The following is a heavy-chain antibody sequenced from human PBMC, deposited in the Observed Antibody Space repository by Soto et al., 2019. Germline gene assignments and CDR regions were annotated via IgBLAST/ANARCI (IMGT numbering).Heavy chain of an antibody. Sequence: QITLKESGPTLVKPTQTLTLTCTFSGFSLSTTAEGVGWIRQPPGKALEWLALIYWDDDERYSTSLKSRLTITKDTYKNQVVLTMTNVDPVDTATYYCAHGSCSSADCYPNPYLDYWGQGILVTVSS. V-gene: IGHV2-5*02. CDR1: GFSLSTTAEG. D-gene: IGHD2-2*01. CDR2: IYWDDDE. CDR3: AHGSCSSADCYPNPYLDY. J-gene: IGHJ4*02.